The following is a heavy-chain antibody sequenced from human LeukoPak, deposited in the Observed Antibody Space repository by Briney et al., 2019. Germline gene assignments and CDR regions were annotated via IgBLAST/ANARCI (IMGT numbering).Heavy chain of an antibody. CDR3: ARRGAYCTSSSCYFDY. CDR1: GGSISSYY. J-gene: IGHJ4*02. CDR2: IYYSGST. V-gene: IGHV4-59*01. D-gene: IGHD2-2*01. Sequence: SETLSLTCTVSGGSISSYYWSWIRQPPGKGLEWIGYIYYSGSTNYNPSLKSRVTISVDTSKNQFSLKLSSVTAADTAVYYCARRGAYCTSSSCYFDYWGQGTLVTVSS.